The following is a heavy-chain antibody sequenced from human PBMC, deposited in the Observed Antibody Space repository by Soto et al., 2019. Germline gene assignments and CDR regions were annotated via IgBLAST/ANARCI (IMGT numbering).Heavy chain of an antibody. CDR2: INSDGSST. Sequence: EVQLVESGGGLAQPGGSLRLSCAASGFTFSTYWIHWVRQAPGKGLVWVSRINSDGSSTNYADSVKGRFTISRDNAKNTLFLQMNSLRAEDTAVYYCARDRCGGGRDMDVWGQGTTVTVSS. CDR1: GFTFSTYW. J-gene: IGHJ6*02. D-gene: IGHD2-21*01. V-gene: IGHV3-74*01. CDR3: ARDRCGGGRDMDV.